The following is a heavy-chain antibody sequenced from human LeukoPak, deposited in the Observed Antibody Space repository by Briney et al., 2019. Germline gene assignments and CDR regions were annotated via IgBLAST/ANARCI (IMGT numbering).Heavy chain of an antibody. CDR2: VSSSGST. V-gene: IGHV4-61*02. CDR3: ARGYGPDY. J-gene: IGHJ4*02. CDR1: GDSVSSGRYF. D-gene: IGHD2-15*01. Sequence: PSETLSLTCTVAGDSVSSGRYFWSWIRQPAGKGLEWIGRVSSSGSTRYSRNISSLQSRVTISMDTSKNQFSLHLNSVTAADTAVYYCARGYGPDYWGQGTLVTVSS.